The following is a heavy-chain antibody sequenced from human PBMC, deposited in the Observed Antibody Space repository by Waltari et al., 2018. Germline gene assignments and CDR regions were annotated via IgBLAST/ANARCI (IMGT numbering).Heavy chain of an antibody. CDR3: ARGRFSSGSDY. CDR1: GFTFSDFH. J-gene: IGHJ4*02. Sequence: QVQLEASGGGLVKPGGSLRPSCAAYGFTFSDFHMTWIRQAAGKGLEWVSYISSHSSNIYYADSVKGRFTVSRDNAKNFLYLQMNSLRADDTARYYCARGRFSSGSDYWGQGTQVTVSS. CDR2: ISSHSSNI. V-gene: IGHV3-11*01. D-gene: IGHD6-19*01.